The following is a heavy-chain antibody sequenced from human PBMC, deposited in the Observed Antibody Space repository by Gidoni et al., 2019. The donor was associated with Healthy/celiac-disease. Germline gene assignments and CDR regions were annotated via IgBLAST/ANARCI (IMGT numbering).Heavy chain of an antibody. D-gene: IGHD6-19*01. V-gene: IGHV1-69*01. Sequence: QVQLVQSGAEVKKPGSSVKVSCKASGGTFSSYAISWWRQAPGQGLEWMGGIVPIFGTANYAQKFQGRVTITADESTSTAYMELSSLRSEDTAVYYCAREKYGRAVAGKGGFDYWGQGTLVTVSS. CDR3: AREKYGRAVAGKGGFDY. J-gene: IGHJ4*02. CDR2: IVPIFGTA. CDR1: GGTFSSYA.